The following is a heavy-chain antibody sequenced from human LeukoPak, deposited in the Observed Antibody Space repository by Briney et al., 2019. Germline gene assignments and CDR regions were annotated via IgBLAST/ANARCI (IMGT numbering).Heavy chain of an antibody. J-gene: IGHJ5*02. CDR3: ARGPAYCGGDCFDWNWFDP. D-gene: IGHD2-21*02. CDR2: ISSSSSYI. V-gene: IGHV3-21*01. CDR1: GFTFSSYS. Sequence: GGSLRLSCAASGFTFSSYSMNWVRQAPGKGLEWVSSISSSSSYIYYADSVKGRFTISRDNAKNSLYLQMNSLRAEDTAVYYCARGPAYCGGDCFDWNWFDPWGQGTLVTVSS.